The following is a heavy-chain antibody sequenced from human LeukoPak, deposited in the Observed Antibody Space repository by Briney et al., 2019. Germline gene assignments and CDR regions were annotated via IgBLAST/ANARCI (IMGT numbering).Heavy chain of an antibody. Sequence: KPSETLSLTCAVYGGSFSGYYWSWIRQPPGKGLEWIGSIYYSGSTYYNPSLKSRVTISVDTSKNQFSLKLSSVTAADTAVYYCARHYNDILTYYNWFDPWGQGTLVTVSS. CDR3: ARHYNDILTYYNWFDP. CDR2: IYYSGST. J-gene: IGHJ5*02. D-gene: IGHD3-9*01. CDR1: GGSFSGYY. V-gene: IGHV4-34*01.